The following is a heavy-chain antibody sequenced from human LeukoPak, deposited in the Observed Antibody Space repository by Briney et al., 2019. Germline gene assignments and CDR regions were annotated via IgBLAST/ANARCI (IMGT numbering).Heavy chain of an antibody. CDR1: GFTFSSYA. CDR3: ARQTRRNYPGFDP. CDR2: ISYDGSNK. J-gene: IGHJ5*02. D-gene: IGHD5-24*01. V-gene: IGHV3-30*04. Sequence: PGGSLRLSCAASGFTFSSYAMHWVRQAPGKGLEWVAVISYDGSNKYYADSVKGRFTISRDNSKNTLYLQMNSLRAEDTAVYYCARQTRRNYPGFDPWGQGTLVTVSS.